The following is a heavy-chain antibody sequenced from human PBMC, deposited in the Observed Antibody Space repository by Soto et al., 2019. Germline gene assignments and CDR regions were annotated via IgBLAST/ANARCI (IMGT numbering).Heavy chain of an antibody. Sequence: GGSLRLSCAASGFTFSSYAMSWVRQAPGKGLEWVSAISGSGGSTYYADSVKGRFTISRDNSKNTLYLQMNSLRAEDTAVYYCAKDSPEFSGWHRDFDYWGQGTLVTVSS. CDR1: GFTFSSYA. J-gene: IGHJ4*02. V-gene: IGHV3-23*01. CDR2: ISGSGGST. D-gene: IGHD6-19*01. CDR3: AKDSPEFSGWHRDFDY.